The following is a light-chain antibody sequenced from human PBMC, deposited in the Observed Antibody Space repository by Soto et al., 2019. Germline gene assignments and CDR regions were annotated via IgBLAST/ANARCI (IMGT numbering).Light chain of an antibody. CDR1: ESLVHTDGNTY. CDR2: KVS. CDR3: LQGLRWPYT. V-gene: IGKV2-30*02. J-gene: IGKJ2*01. Sequence: DVVMTQSPPFLPVTLGQPATISCRSSESLVHTDGNTYLSWFQQRPGQSPSRLISKVSNRDSGVPDRFSGSGSGTDFTLQISRVEAEDVGGYYCLQGLRWPYTFGQGTTLEIK.